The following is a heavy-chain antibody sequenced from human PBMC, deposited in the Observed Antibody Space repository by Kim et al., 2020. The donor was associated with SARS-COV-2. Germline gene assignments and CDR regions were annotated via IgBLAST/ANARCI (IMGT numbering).Heavy chain of an antibody. CDR1: GYRFTGYF. V-gene: IGHV1-2*06. J-gene: IGHJ3*02. CDR3: AREYTSYYDTSGDPLMAFDM. D-gene: IGHD3-22*01. Sequence: ASVKVSCKASGYRFTGYFIHWLRQAPGQGLEWMGRLNPNNGDTNYAQSFQGRVTMTRDTSITTAYLELSSLGHDDTAIYYCAREYTSYYDTSGDPLMAFDMWGQGTLVPVSS. CDR2: LNPNNGDT.